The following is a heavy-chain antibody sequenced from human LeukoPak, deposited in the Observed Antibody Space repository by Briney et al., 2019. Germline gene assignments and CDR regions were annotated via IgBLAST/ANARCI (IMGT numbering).Heavy chain of an antibody. D-gene: IGHD6-19*01. J-gene: IGHJ4*02. Sequence: GESLNISCKGSGYIFTNYWIGWVRQMPGKGLEWMGIIYPGDSDTRYSPSFQGQVTISADRSISTAYLQWSSPKASDTAMYYCARQGAVARFDYWGQGTLVTVSS. CDR2: IYPGDSDT. CDR3: ARQGAVARFDY. CDR1: GYIFTNYW. V-gene: IGHV5-51*01.